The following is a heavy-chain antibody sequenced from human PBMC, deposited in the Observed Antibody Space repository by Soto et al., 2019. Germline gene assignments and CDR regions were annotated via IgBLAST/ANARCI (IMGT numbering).Heavy chain of an antibody. CDR3: ARLVYDTRLNYMYFDF. Sequence: QVKLQESGPGLATPSGTLSLTCAVSGVSISSGNWWTWVRQSPPRGLEYIGEIFHDGTANYYPSFERRVATSVDTSKNQFSLKLTSVTAADTAIYFCARLVYDTRLNYMYFDFWGQGTLVTVSS. D-gene: IGHD3-10*01. V-gene: IGHV4-4*02. J-gene: IGHJ4*02. CDR2: IFHDGTA. CDR1: GVSISSGNW.